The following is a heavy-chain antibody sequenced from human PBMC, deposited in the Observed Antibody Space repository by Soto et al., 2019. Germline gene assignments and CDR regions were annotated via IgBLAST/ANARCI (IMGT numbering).Heavy chain of an antibody. V-gene: IGHV3-53*02. J-gene: IGHJ4*02. Sequence: EVQLVETGGGLIQPGGSLRLSCAASGFTVSSNYMSWVRQAPGKGLEWVSVIYSGGSTYYADSVKGRFTISRDNSKNTLYLQTNGLRAEDTAVYYCASSYSSGWYTYWGQGTLVTVSS. CDR2: IYSGGST. CDR1: GFTVSSNY. D-gene: IGHD6-19*01. CDR3: ASSYSSGWYTY.